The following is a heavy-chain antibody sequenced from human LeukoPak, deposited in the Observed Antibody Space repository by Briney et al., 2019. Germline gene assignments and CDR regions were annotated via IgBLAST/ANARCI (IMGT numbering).Heavy chain of an antibody. CDR1: GGTLRNYA. V-gene: IGHV1-69*06. CDR2: IIPMFGTA. Sequence: GASVKVSCKASGGTLRNYAINWVRQAPGQRLEWMGGIIPMFGTANYAQKFQGRVTITADKSTGTVYMELRSLTSEDTAVYYCARWLQYSYYYYMDVWGKGTTVTVSS. J-gene: IGHJ6*03. CDR3: ARWLQYSYYYYMDV. D-gene: IGHD5-24*01.